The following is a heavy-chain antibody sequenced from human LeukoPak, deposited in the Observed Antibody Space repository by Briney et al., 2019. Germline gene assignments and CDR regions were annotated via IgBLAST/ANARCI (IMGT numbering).Heavy chain of an antibody. D-gene: IGHD2-2*01. CDR1: GGSFSGYY. Sequence: SETLSLTCGVYGGSFSGYYLTWIRQPPGKGLEWIGEIHPSGSPNYNPSLKSRVTISVDTSKNQFSLKLSSVTAADTAVYYCARVVPAAEPHFDYWGQGTLVTVSS. V-gene: IGHV4-34*01. J-gene: IGHJ4*02. CDR2: IHPSGSP. CDR3: ARVVPAAEPHFDY.